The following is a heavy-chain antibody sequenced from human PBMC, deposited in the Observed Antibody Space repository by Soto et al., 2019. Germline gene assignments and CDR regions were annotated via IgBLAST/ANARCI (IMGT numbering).Heavy chain of an antibody. CDR1: GGSISDFY. Sequence: QVQLQESGPGLVKPSETLSLTCNVSGGSISDFYWSWIRQSPGKRLEWIGYLYYTGSTNYNPALKSRVTISLDTSKNPFSLQVRSVTAADTAVYYCARGGGYDFRSSQAPPIDVWGQGTTVTVSS. CDR2: LYYTGST. J-gene: IGHJ6*02. D-gene: IGHD3-3*01. V-gene: IGHV4-59*01. CDR3: ARGGGYDFRSSQAPPIDV.